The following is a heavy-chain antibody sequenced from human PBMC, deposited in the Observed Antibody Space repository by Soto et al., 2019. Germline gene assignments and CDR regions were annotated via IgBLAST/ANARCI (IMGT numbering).Heavy chain of an antibody. J-gene: IGHJ4*02. CDR1: GGSVNIGTDY. CDR2: IHYSGST. CDR3: TRGGDAYKNGH. V-gene: IGHV4-61*01. Sequence: PSETLSLTCTVPGGSVNIGTDYWSWIRQPPGKGLEWIGFIHYSGSTNYNPSLKSRVTMSVDTSKNQFSLKLTSVNAADTAVYYCTRGGDAYKNGHWSQGTLVTVSA. D-gene: IGHD2-21*01.